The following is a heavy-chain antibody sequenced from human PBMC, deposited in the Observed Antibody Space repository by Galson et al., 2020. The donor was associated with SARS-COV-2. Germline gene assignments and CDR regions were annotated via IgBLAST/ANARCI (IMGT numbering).Heavy chain of an antibody. CDR3: ARDSGLVPNWFDP. Sequence: SETLSLTCALSGRSISSGGYSWSWLRQPPGKGLEWIGYIYYSGRTHYNPPLKSRVTISVDTSKNQCSLKLSSVTAADTAVYYCARDSGLVPNWFDPWGQGTLVTVSS. CDR2: IYYSGRT. V-gene: IGHV4-30-4*07. J-gene: IGHJ5*02. CDR1: GRSISSGGYS. D-gene: IGHD6-19*01.